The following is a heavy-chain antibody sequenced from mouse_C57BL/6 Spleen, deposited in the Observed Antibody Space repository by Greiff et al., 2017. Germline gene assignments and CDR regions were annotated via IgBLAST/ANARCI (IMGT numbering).Heavy chain of an antibody. D-gene: IGHD1-1*01. CDR3: ARRDYGSSYFDY. V-gene: IGHV1-52*01. CDR2: IDPSDSET. J-gene: IGHJ2*01. Sequence: QVQLQQPGAELVRPGSSVKLSCKASGYTFTSYWMHWVKQRPIQGLEWIGNIDPSDSETPYNQKFKDKATLTVDKSSSTAYMQLSSLTSEDSAVYYCARRDYGSSYFDYWGQGTTLTVSS. CDR1: GYTFTSYW.